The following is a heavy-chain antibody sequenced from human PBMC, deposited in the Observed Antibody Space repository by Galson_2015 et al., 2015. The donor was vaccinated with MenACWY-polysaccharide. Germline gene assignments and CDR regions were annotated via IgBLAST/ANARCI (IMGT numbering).Heavy chain of an antibody. CDR3: ARGYLGLGI. CDR2: IKQDGSKK. V-gene: IGHV3-7*01. CDR1: GVTFSNRW. J-gene: IGHJ6*02. D-gene: IGHD7-27*01. Sequence: SMILGCAASGVTFSNRWMTWGRQSPGKGQEWVASIKQDGSKKYYVDSVKGRFTTSRDNAKDSLYLQMNCLRAEDTSVYFCARGYLGLGIWVQGTTVNVSS.